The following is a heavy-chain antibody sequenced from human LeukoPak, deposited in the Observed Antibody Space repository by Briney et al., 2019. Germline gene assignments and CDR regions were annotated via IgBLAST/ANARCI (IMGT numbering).Heavy chain of an antibody. V-gene: IGHV3-23*01. Sequence: GGSLRLSCAASGFTFSIYAMSWVRQAPGKGLEWVSAINGGGGSTFYADSVKGRFTISRDNSKNTLYLQMNSLRAEDTAVYYCAKSPTYYYDSSAYRHFDYWGQGTLVTVSS. CDR1: GFTFSIYA. J-gene: IGHJ4*02. CDR2: INGGGGST. CDR3: AKSPTYYYDSSAYRHFDY. D-gene: IGHD3-22*01.